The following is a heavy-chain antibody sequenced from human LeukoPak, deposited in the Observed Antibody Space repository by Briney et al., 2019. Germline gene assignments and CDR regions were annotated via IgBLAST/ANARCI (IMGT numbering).Heavy chain of an antibody. CDR2: IIPILGIA. CDR3: ARDSPGDAFDI. CDR1: GGTFSSYA. D-gene: IGHD7-27*01. Sequence: SVKVSCKASGGTFSSYAISWVRQAPGQGLEWMGRIIPILGIANYAQKFQGRVTITADKSTSTAYMELSSLRSEDTAVYYCARDSPGDAFDIWGRGTMVTVSS. V-gene: IGHV1-69*04. J-gene: IGHJ3*02.